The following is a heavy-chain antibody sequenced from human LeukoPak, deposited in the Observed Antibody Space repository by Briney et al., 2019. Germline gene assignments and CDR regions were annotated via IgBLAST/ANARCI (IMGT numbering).Heavy chain of an antibody. J-gene: IGHJ4*02. V-gene: IGHV4-59*12. D-gene: IGHD3-22*01. CDR2: IYYSGST. CDR1: GGSISSYY. CDR3: ARENSSGWSGTIDY. Sequence: SETLSLTCTVSGGSISSYYWSWIRQPPGKGLEWIGHIYYSGSTNYNPSLKSRVTISVDTSRNQFSLNLSSVIAADTAVYYCARENSSGWSGTIDYWGQGTLVTVSS.